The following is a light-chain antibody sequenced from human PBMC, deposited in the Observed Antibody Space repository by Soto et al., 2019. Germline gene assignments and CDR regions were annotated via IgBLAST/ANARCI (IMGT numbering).Light chain of an antibody. CDR2: DAS. V-gene: IGKV1-33*01. J-gene: IGKJ4*01. CDR3: QQYDNLPFT. Sequence: DIQMTQSPYSLSATVRNRVTITCQASQDISNYLNWYQQKPGKAPKLLIYDASNLETGVPSRFSGSGSGTDFTFTISSLQPEDIATYYCQQYDNLPFTFGGGTKVDIK. CDR1: QDISNY.